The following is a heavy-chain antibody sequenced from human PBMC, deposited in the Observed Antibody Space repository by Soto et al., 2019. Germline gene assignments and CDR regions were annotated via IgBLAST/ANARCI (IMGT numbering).Heavy chain of an antibody. J-gene: IGHJ4*02. V-gene: IGHV4-34*01. CDR1: GGSFSGYY. CDR2: INHSGST. Sequence: SETLSLTCAVYGGSFSGYYWSWIRQPPGKGLEWIGEINHSGSTNYNPSLKSRVTISLDTSKNQFSLKLSSVTAADTAVYYCASSGLFTVTTKPFDYWGQGTLVTVSS. D-gene: IGHD4-17*01. CDR3: ASSGLFTVTTKPFDY.